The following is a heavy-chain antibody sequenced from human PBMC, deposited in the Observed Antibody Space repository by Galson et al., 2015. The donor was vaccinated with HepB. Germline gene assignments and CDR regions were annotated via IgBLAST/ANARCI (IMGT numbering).Heavy chain of an antibody. CDR1: GGSVSNSYYY. V-gene: IGHV4-39*01. D-gene: IGHD3-22*01. J-gene: IGHJ5*02. Sequence: TLSLTCTVSGGSVSNSYYYWGWIRKPPGKGLEWIGSVFYNGRTYYKSSLKSRVVISLDTSKNQFSLKLSSVTAADTAVYYCVRHAAEYYYDSDGYGWFDPWGQGTLVTVSS. CDR3: VRHAAEYYYDSDGYGWFDP. CDR2: VFYNGRT.